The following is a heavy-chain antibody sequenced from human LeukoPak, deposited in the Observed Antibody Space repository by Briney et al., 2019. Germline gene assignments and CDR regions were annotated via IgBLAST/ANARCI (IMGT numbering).Heavy chain of an antibody. J-gene: IGHJ4*02. D-gene: IGHD4-11*01. Sequence: GASVKVSCKASGYTFTSYAMHWVRQAPGQRLEWMGWINAGNGNTKYSQKFQGRVTITRDTSASTAYMELSSLRSEDTAVYYCARDPVRLDSNYPDYWGQGTLVTVSS. CDR1: GYTFTSYA. V-gene: IGHV1-3*01. CDR2: INAGNGNT. CDR3: ARDPVRLDSNYPDY.